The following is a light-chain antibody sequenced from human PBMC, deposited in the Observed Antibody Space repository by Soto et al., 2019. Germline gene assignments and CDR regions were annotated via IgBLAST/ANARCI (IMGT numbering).Light chain of an antibody. J-gene: IGKJ2*01. CDR1: QSISSW. Sequence: DIQMTQSPSTLSASVGARVAITCRASQSISSWLAWYQQKPGKAPKLLIYKASSLESGVPSRFSGSGSGTDFTLTISSLHPDDFAPYYCQQYNRFLYTFGQGTKLEIK. CDR3: QQYNRFLYT. CDR2: KAS. V-gene: IGKV1-5*03.